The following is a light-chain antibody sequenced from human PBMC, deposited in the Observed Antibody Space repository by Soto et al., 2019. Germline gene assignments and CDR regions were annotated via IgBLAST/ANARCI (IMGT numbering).Light chain of an antibody. J-gene: IGKJ1*01. CDR2: KAS. Sequence: DIQMTQSPSTLSASVGDRVTITCRASQSVSNWLDWYPQTPGKAPKLLIYKASSLESGVPSRFSGSGAGTECTLTISSLRPDDVKTDYCPHYNGYRWTFGQGTQVDIK. V-gene: IGKV1-5*03. CDR1: QSVSNW. CDR3: PHYNGYRWT.